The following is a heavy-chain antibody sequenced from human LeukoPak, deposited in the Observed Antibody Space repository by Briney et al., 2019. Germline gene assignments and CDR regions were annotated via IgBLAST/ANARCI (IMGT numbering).Heavy chain of an antibody. D-gene: IGHD5-18*01. CDR3: ARDTAMVNGYYYGMDV. V-gene: IGHV4-30-4*01. Sequence: PSETLSLTCTVSGGSISSGDYYWSWIRQPPGKGLEWIGYIDYSGSTYYNPSLKSRVTISVDTSKNQFSLKLSSVTAADTAVYYCARDTAMVNGYYYGMDVWGQGTTVTVSS. CDR2: IDYSGST. CDR1: GGSISSGDYY. J-gene: IGHJ6*02.